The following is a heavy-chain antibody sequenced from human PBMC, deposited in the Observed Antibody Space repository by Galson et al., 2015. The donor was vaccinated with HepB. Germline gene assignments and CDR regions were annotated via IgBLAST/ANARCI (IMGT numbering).Heavy chain of an antibody. V-gene: IGHV1-3*01. J-gene: IGHJ4*02. CDR3: AGEAGYSSSWGYFDY. D-gene: IGHD6-13*01. CDR1: GYFFRNYT. CDR2: ISAGNGNT. Sequence: SVKVSCKASGYFFRNYTVHWVRQAPGQRLEWMGWISAGNGNTEYSQNFQDRVTITVNTYATTAFMELTILTSEDAAIYYCAGEAGYSSSWGYFDYWGQGTLVTVSS.